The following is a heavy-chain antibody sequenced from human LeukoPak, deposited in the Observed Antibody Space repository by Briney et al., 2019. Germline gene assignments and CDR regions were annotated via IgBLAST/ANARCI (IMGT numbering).Heavy chain of an antibody. Sequence: SVKVSCKASGGTFSSYAISWVRQAPGQGLEWMGGIIPIFGTANYAQKFQGRVTITADESTNTAYMELSSLRSEDTAVYYCARVPGQWPTPYYFDYWGQETLVTVSS. CDR3: ARVPGQWPTPYYFDY. V-gene: IGHV1-69*01. J-gene: IGHJ4*02. CDR1: GGTFSSYA. CDR2: IIPIFGTA. D-gene: IGHD6-19*01.